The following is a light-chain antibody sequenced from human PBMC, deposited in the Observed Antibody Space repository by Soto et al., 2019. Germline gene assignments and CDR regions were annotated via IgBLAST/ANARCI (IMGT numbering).Light chain of an antibody. CDR3: QQYGSSGT. V-gene: IGKV3-20*01. Sequence: EVLLTHYPATLSLSPGERATLSCRDSQSVSSNLAWYQQKPGQAPRLLIYGASNRATGIPDRFSGSGSGTDFTLTISRLEPEDFAVYYCQQYGSSGTFGQGTKVDIK. CDR1: QSVSSN. CDR2: GAS. J-gene: IGKJ1*01.